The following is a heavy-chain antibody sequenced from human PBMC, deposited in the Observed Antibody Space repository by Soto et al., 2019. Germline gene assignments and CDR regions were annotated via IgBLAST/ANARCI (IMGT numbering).Heavy chain of an antibody. V-gene: IGHV3-30*04. CDR1: GVTFRGYA. CDR3: AKAQGYCSSTSCREAYYYYGMDV. D-gene: IGHD2-2*01. CDR2: ISYDGNNK. J-gene: IGHJ6*02. Sequence: GGSLRLSCAGSGVTFRGYAVHWVRQTPGKGLEWVAVISYDGNNKYHVDSVKGRFTISRDNSKNTLFLQMNSLRAEDTAVYYCAKAQGYCSSTSCREAYYYYGMDVWGQGTTVTVSS.